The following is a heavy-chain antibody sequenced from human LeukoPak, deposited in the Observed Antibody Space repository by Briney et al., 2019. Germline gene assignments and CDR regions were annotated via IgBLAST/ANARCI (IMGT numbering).Heavy chain of an antibody. Sequence: GGSLRLSCAASGFTFSDYYMSWIRQAPGKGLEWVSYISSSGSTIYYADSVKGRFTISRDNAKNSLYLQMNSLRAEDTAVYYCARDRERYSSGHSANYWGQGTLVTVSS. J-gene: IGHJ4*02. V-gene: IGHV3-11*01. CDR1: GFTFSDYY. CDR2: ISSSGSTI. D-gene: IGHD6-19*01. CDR3: ARDRERYSSGHSANY.